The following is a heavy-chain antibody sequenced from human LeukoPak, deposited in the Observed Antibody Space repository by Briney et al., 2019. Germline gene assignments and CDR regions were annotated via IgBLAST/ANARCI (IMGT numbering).Heavy chain of an antibody. CDR1: GFTFSSYA. CDR3: HQRDSDY. Sequence: PGGSLRLSCAASGFTFSSYAMSWVRQAPGKGLDWVSVISGSGGNTYYADSVKGRSTISRDNSKNTLYLQLNSLRAEDTAVYYCHQRDSDYWGQGTLVTVSS. J-gene: IGHJ4*02. V-gene: IGHV3-23*01. CDR2: ISGSGGNT.